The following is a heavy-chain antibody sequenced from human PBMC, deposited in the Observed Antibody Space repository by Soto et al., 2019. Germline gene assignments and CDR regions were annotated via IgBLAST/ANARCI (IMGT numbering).Heavy chain of an antibody. CDR1: GGSISSGGYY. D-gene: IGHD3-9*01. CDR2: IYYSGST. J-gene: IGHJ4*02. CDR3: ASYHYDILTGPFYYFDY. V-gene: IGHV4-31*03. Sequence: SETLSLTCTVSGGSISSGGYYWSWIRQHPGKGLEWIGYIYYSGSTYYNPSLKSRVTISVDTSKNQFSLKLSSVTAADTAVYYCASYHYDILTGPFYYFDYWGQGTLVTVSS.